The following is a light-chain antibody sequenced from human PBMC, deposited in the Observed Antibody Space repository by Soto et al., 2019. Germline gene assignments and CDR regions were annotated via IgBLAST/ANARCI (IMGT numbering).Light chain of an antibody. J-gene: IGKJ1*01. V-gene: IGKV3-20*01. CDR3: QQYGSSPRT. CDR2: GAS. Sequence: EIVLTQSPGTLSLSPGARATLSCRASQSVRSDYLAWYQQKHGQAPRLHIYGASTRATGIPDRFTGSGSGTDFTITISRLEPEDFEVYYCQQYGSSPRTFGQGTKVDI. CDR1: QSVRSDY.